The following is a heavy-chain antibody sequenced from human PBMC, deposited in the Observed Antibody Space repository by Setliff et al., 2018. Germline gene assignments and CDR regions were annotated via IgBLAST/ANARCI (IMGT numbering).Heavy chain of an antibody. CDR1: GGSISSSSYY. D-gene: IGHD6-19*01. V-gene: IGHV4-39*01. CDR3: ARLYSGWCNY. J-gene: IGHJ4*02. CDR2: IYYSGST. Sequence: PSETLSLTCTVSGGSISSSSYYWGWIRQPPGKGLEWIGSIYYSGSTYYNPSLKSRVTISVDTSKNQFSLKLSSVTAADTAVYYCARLYSGWCNYWGQGTLGHRLL.